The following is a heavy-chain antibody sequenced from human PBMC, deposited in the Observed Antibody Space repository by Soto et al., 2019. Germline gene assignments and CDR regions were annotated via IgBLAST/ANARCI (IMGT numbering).Heavy chain of an antibody. D-gene: IGHD6-13*01. CDR3: ASGASRWYPYFFDS. CDR1: EGTFNSYA. CDR2: IIPYYNTL. V-gene: IGHV1-69*01. Sequence: QAQVVQSGAEVMKPGSSVKISCKASEGTFNSYAIAWVRQAPGQGLERMGGIIPYYNTLNYAQKFQDRVTITADDSTNTVYMELSSLRSDDTAVYFCASGASRWYPYFFDSWAQGTLVTVSS. J-gene: IGHJ4*02.